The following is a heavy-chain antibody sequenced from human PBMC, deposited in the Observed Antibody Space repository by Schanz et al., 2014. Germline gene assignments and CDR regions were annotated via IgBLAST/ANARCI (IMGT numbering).Heavy chain of an antibody. V-gene: IGHV1-69*09. Sequence: QVQLIQSGAEVKKPGASVKVSCTASGGTFSSYTISWIRQAPGQGLEWMGRIIPVLAIADYAQKFQGRVTVTRDTSTSTVYMELNSLRSEDTAVYYCARTIAYGGSSGYFDYWGQGILVAVSS. CDR2: IIPVLAIA. CDR3: ARTIAYGGSSGYFDY. D-gene: IGHD4-17*01. CDR1: GGTFSSYT. J-gene: IGHJ4*02.